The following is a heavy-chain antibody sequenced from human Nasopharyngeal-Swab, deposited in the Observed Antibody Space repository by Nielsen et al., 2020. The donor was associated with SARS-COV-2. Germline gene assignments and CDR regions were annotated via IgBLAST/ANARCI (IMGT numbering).Heavy chain of an antibody. CDR1: GFTFNTYA. V-gene: IGHV3-23*01. Sequence: GESLKISCAASGFTFNTYAISWVHQAPGRGLEWVSFISGSDYSTKYADSVKGRFTISRDNSKNTVNLQMNSLRAEDTAIYYCAKDRDSGDDSDDYYHYYGMDVWGQGTTVTVSS. J-gene: IGHJ6*02. CDR3: AKDRDSGDDSDDYYHYYGMDV. D-gene: IGHD5-12*01. CDR2: ISGSDYST.